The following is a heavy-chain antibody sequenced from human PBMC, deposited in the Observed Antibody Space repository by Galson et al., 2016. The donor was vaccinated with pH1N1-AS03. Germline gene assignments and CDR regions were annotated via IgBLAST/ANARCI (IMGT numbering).Heavy chain of an antibody. CDR2: IYNDDTT. V-gene: IGHV3-53*01. CDR3: ARWSRGGNFASLDP. D-gene: IGHD4-23*01. J-gene: IGHJ5*02. Sequence: RLSCAASGFTVSNSYLSWVRQAPGKGLKWVSIIYNDDTTYYADSLKGRFTISRDNSKNTLYLQMNSLRAEDTAVYYCARWSRGGNFASLDPWGQGTLVTVSS. CDR1: GFTVSNSY.